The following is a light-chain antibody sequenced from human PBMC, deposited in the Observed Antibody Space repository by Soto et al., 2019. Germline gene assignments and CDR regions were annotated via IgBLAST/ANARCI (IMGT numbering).Light chain of an antibody. J-gene: IGKJ1*01. CDR2: KAS. V-gene: IGKV1-5*03. Sequence: DIQMTQSPSTLSASVGDRVTITCLASQSISSWLAWYQQKPGKAPKLLIYKASTLKSGVPSRFSGSGSGTEFTLTISSLQPDDFATYYCQHYNSYSEACGQGTKVDI. CDR3: QHYNSYSEA. CDR1: QSISSW.